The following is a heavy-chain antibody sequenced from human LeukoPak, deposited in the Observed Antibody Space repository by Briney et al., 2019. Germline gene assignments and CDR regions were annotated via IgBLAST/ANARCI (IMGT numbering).Heavy chain of an antibody. CDR1: GFTFSNYG. Sequence: GGSLRLSCAASGFTFSNYGMHWVRQAPGKGLEWVAVVSFGDGSTRNYADSVKGQFTISRDNSQNTLYLQMNNLRAEDTAVYYCAKSPYYDFWPFDYWGQGTLVTVSS. CDR3: AKSPYYDFWPFDY. V-gene: IGHV3-33*06. J-gene: IGHJ4*02. CDR2: VSFGDGSTR. D-gene: IGHD3-3*01.